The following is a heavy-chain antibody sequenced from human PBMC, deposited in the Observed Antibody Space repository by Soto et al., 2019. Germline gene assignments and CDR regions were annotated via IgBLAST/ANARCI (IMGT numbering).Heavy chain of an antibody. J-gene: IGHJ6*03. CDR2: INSDGSST. CDR1: GFPFSSYW. V-gene: IGHV3-74*01. Sequence: GGSLRLSCAASGFPFSSYWMQWVRQAPGKGLVWVSRINSDGSSTSYADSVKGRFTISRDNAKNMLYLQMNSLRAEDTAVYYCARRGQLVVNGQNYYYYYMDVWGKGTTVTVSS. D-gene: IGHD3-22*01. CDR3: ARRGQLVVNGQNYYYYYMDV.